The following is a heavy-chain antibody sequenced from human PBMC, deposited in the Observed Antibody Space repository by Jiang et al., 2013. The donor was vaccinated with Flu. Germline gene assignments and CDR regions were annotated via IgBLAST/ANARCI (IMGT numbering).Heavy chain of an antibody. CDR3: ARGSVVVTAIDGWFDP. V-gene: IGHV4-30-4*01. D-gene: IGHD2-21*02. Sequence: LEWIGYIYDNGGPSYSPSSTSRVTISIDTARNHFSLTLTSVTAADTAVYYCARGSVVVTAIDGWFDPWGQGTLVTVSS. CDR2: IYDNGGP. J-gene: IGHJ5*02.